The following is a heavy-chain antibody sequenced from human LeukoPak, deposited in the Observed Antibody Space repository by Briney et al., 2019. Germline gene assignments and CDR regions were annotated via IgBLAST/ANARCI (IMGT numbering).Heavy chain of an antibody. D-gene: IGHD6-13*01. CDR1: GFTFSSYS. J-gene: IGHJ4*02. CDR3: ARDLGGSSWYFDY. CDR2: ISSSSSYI. Sequence: GGSLRLSCVASGFTFSSYSMNWVRQAPGKGLEWVSSISSSSSYIYYADSVKGRFTSSRDSAKNSLYLQMNSLRAEDTAVYYCARDLGGSSWYFDYWGQGTLVTVSS. V-gene: IGHV3-21*01.